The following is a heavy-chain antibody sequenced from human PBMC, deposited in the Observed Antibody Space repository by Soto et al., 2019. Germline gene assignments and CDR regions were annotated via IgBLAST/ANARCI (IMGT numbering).Heavy chain of an antibody. Sequence: ASVKVSCKVSGYTLTELSLHWVRQAPGKGLEWMGGFDPEDGETIYAQKFQGRVTMTEDTSTDTAYMELSSLRSEDTAVYYCTTGQRPIRFLEWLSRYYFDYWGQGTLVTVSS. CDR2: FDPEDGET. CDR1: GYTLTELS. D-gene: IGHD3-3*01. V-gene: IGHV1-24*01. CDR3: TTGQRPIRFLEWLSRYYFDY. J-gene: IGHJ4*02.